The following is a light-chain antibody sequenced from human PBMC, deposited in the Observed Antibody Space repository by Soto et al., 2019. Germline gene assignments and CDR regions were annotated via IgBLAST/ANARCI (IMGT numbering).Light chain of an antibody. CDR1: QTVTSNY. CDR2: GAS. CDR3: QQYGSSPIT. V-gene: IGKV3-20*01. Sequence: EMVMTQSPATLSVSPGERATLSCRASQTVTSNYLAWYQQKPGQAPRLLIYGASTRATGIPARFSGSGSGTDFTLTISRLEPEDFAVYYCQQYGSSPITFGQGTRLEI. J-gene: IGKJ5*01.